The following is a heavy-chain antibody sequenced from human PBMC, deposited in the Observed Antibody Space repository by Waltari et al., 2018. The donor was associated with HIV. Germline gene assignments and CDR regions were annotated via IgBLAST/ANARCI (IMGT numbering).Heavy chain of an antibody. Sequence: QVQLVQSGAEVKKPGASVKVSCKASGYTFTGYYMHWVRQAPGQGLEWKGWINPNRGGTNYGQKFEGRVIMTRDTSISTAYMELSRLRSDDTAVYHCASYDMLTGLITWGQGTLVTVSS. D-gene: IGHD3-9*01. CDR2: INPNRGGT. V-gene: IGHV1-2*02. CDR1: GYTFTGYY. CDR3: ASYDMLTGLIT. J-gene: IGHJ5*02.